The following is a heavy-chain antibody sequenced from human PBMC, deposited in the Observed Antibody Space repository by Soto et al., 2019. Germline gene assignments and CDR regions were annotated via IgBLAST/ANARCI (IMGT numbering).Heavy chain of an antibody. Sequence: QITLKESGPTLVKPTQTLTLTCTFSGFSLSTSGVGVGWIRQPPGKALEWLALIYWDDDKRYSPSLKSRLTITKDTSKNPVVLTMTNMDPVDTATYYCAHRREPWAHFDYWGQGTLVTVSS. CDR1: GFSLSTSGVG. CDR2: IYWDDDK. D-gene: IGHD1-26*01. J-gene: IGHJ4*02. V-gene: IGHV2-5*02. CDR3: AHRREPWAHFDY.